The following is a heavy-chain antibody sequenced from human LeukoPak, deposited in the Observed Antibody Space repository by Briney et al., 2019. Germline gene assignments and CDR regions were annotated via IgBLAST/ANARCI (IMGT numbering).Heavy chain of an antibody. V-gene: IGHV4-59*01. CDR2: IYYSGST. CDR1: GGSISNYY. J-gene: IGHJ4*02. D-gene: IGHD4-17*01. CDR3: ARAPNYGDPIDY. Sequence: SETLSLTCTVSGGSISNYYWSWIRQPPGKGLEGIGYIYYSGSTNYNPSLKSRVTISVDTSKNQFSLKLNSVTAADTAVYYCARAPNYGDPIDYWGQGTLVTVSS.